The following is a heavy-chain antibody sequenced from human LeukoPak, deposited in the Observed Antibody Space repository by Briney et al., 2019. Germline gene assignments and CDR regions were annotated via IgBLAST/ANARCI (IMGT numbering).Heavy chain of an antibody. Sequence: GGSLRLSCAASGFTFSSYDMHWVRQTTGKGLEWVSSIGIAGDTYYPGSVKGRFTISRENAKNSLYLQMNSLRAGDTAVYYCARAPPYSSASWGYYGMDVWGQGATVIVSS. V-gene: IGHV3-13*01. CDR1: GFTFSSYD. J-gene: IGHJ6*02. D-gene: IGHD6-6*01. CDR2: IGIAGDT. CDR3: ARAPPYSSASWGYYGMDV.